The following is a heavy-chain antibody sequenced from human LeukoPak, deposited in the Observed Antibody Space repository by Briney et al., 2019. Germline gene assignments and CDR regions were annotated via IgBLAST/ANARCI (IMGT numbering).Heavy chain of an antibody. J-gene: IGHJ4*02. V-gene: IGHV1-18*01. CDR2: ISAYNGNT. Sequence: ASVKVSCKASGYTFTSYAISWVRQAPGQGLEWMGWISAYNGNTNYAQNLQGRVTMTTDTSTSTAYMELRSLRSDDTAVYYCARVYDSSGYYSSFDYWGQGTLVTVSS. D-gene: IGHD3-22*01. CDR1: GYTFTSYA. CDR3: ARVYDSSGYYSSFDY.